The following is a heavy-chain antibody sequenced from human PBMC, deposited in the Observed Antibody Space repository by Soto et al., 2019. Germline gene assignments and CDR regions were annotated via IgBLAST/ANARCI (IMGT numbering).Heavy chain of an antibody. V-gene: IGHV3-21*01. D-gene: IGHD6-19*01. CDR3: ARDASIAVVLRY. CDR2: ISSSSSYI. Sequence: PGGSLTLTCTASGFTVSSYSMNWVRQAPGKGLEWVSSISSSSSYIYYADSVKGRFTISRDNAKNSLYLQMNSLRAEDTAVYYCARDASIAVVLRYSGQGTLVPVSS. CDR1: GFTVSSYS. J-gene: IGHJ4*01.